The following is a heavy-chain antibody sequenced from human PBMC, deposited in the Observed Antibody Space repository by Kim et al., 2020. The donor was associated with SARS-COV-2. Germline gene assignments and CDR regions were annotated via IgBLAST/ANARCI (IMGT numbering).Heavy chain of an antibody. J-gene: IGHJ6*02. CDR3: ARGRGMDV. V-gene: IGHV3-7*05. Sequence: GGSLRLSCAASGFAFSTIWMTWVRQAPGKGLEWVASINQDGSEKSHVDSVKGRFTTSRDNAKKSLYLEMNNLRVEDTAVYYCARGRGMDVWGQGTTVTVS. CDR2: INQDGSEK. CDR1: GFAFSTIW.